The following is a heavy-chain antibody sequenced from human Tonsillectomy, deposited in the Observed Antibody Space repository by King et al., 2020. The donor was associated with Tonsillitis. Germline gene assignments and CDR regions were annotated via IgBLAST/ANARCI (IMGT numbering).Heavy chain of an antibody. CDR2: ISYDGSNK. CDR3: AKDKYSSGWVDH. CDR1: GFTFSSYA. J-gene: IGHJ4*02. V-gene: IGHV3-30-3*01. D-gene: IGHD6-19*01. Sequence: VQLVESGGGVVQPGRSLRLSCAASGFTFSSYAMHWVRQAPGKGLEWVAVISYDGSNKYYADSVKGRFTISRDNSKNTLYLQMNSLRAEDTAGYYCAKDKYSSGWVDHWGQGTLVTVSS.